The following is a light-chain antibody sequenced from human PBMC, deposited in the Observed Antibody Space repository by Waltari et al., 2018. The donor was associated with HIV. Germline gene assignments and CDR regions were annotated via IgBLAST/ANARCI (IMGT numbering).Light chain of an antibody. CDR1: TGAVTSSHY. CDR3: LLSSSGARV. J-gene: IGLJ2*01. Sequence: QAVVTQEPSLTVSPGETVTLTCGSSTGAVTSSHYPYWFQQKPGQAPRTLIYDTSNKLSWTPARFSGSLLGGKAALTLSGAQPEDEAEYHCLLSSSGARVFGGGTKLTVL. V-gene: IGLV7-46*01. CDR2: DTS.